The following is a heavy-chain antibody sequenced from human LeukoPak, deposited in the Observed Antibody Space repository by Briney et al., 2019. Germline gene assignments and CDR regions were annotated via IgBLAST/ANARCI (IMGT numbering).Heavy chain of an antibody. CDR1: VYPISCGHY. CDR3: ARHSGSSSYFDY. D-gene: IGHD6-6*01. CDR2: FCHGGRT. V-gene: IGHV4-38-2*01. J-gene: IGHJ4*02. Sequence: SETLSLTCAVSVYPISCGHYWGWLRQPPGKGVEGIGSFCHGGRTYYNPSLKSRVTISVDTSKNQLSLKVSSVTAADTAMYYCARHSGSSSYFDYWGQGTLVTVSS.